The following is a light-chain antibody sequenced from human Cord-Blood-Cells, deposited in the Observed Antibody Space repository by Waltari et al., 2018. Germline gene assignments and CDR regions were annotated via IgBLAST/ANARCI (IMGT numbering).Light chain of an antibody. J-gene: IGLJ2*01. Sequence: SYELTQPPSVSVSPGQTARITCSGDALPKQSAYWYQQKPGQAPVLVIYKDSESPSGIPERFSGCSSGTTVTLTISGVQAEDEADYCCQSADSSGTYVVFGGGTKLTVL. V-gene: IGLV3-25*02. CDR1: ALPKQS. CDR2: KDS. CDR3: QSADSSGTYVV.